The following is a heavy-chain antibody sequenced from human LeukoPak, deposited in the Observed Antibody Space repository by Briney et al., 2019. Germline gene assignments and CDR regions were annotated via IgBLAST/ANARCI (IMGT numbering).Heavy chain of an antibody. CDR1: GFTFSSYG. CDR2: IWYDGSNK. V-gene: IGHV3-33*01. CDR3: ARDPSGSSDYYGSGSYYKWGFYFDY. Sequence: GRSLRLSCAASGFTFSSYGMHWVRQAPGKGLEWVAVIWYDGSNKYYADSVKGRFTISRDNSKNTLYLQMNSLRAEDTAVYYCARDPSGSSDYYGSGSYYKWGFYFDYWGQGTLVTVSS. J-gene: IGHJ4*02. D-gene: IGHD3-10*01.